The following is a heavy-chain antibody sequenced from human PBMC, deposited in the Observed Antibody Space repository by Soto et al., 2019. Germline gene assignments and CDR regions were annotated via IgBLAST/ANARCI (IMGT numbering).Heavy chain of an antibody. Sequence: GGSLRLSCAASGFTFAAYAMTWVRQAPGKGLEWVSSINGGGDYTWYSASVKGRFTISRDNSKNTMYLQMYSLRAEDTAVYYCANLFGSQPNARWGRGTLVTVSS. CDR3: ANLFGSQPNAR. V-gene: IGHV3-23*01. D-gene: IGHD3-10*02. CDR2: INGGGDYT. CDR1: GFTFAAYA. J-gene: IGHJ4*02.